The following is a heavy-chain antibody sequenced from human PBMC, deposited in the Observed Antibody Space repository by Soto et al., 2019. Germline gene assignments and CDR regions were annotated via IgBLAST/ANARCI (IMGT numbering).Heavy chain of an antibody. CDR2: IYYSGST. CDR1: GGSISSSSYY. Sequence: QLQLQESGPGLVKPSETLSLTCTVSGGSISSSSYYWGWIRQPPGKGLEWIGSIYYSGSTYYNPSLKSRVTISVDTSKNQFSLKLSSVTAADTAVYYCARRTVVVWFVTEYYFDYWGQGTLVTVSS. D-gene: IGHD3-10*01. J-gene: IGHJ4*02. CDR3: ARRTVVVWFVTEYYFDY. V-gene: IGHV4-39*01.